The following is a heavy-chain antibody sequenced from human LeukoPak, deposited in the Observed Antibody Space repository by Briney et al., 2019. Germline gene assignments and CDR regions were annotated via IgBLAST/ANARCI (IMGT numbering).Heavy chain of an antibody. CDR3: ARDHARVWFGEQKAEYFQH. V-gene: IGHV1-2*02. D-gene: IGHD3-10*01. J-gene: IGHJ1*01. CDR1: GDTFTGYY. CDR2: INPNSGGT. Sequence: ASVKVSCKASGDTFTGYYMHWVRQAPGQGLEWMGWINPNSGGTNYAQKFQGRVTITRDTSTSTAYMELSRLRSDDTAVYYCARDHARVWFGEQKAEYFQHWGQGTLVTVSS.